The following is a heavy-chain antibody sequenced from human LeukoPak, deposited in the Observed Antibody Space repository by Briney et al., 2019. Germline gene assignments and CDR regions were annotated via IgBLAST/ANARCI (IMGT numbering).Heavy chain of an antibody. CDR2: MNPNSGNT. CDR1: EYTFTSYD. Sequence: ASVKVSCKASEYTFTSYDINWVRQATGQGLEWMGWMNPNSGNTNYAQKLQGRVIMTTDTSTSTAYMELRSLRSDDTAVYYCARVDYDSSGYYSRFWDYWGQGTLVTVSS. J-gene: IGHJ4*02. D-gene: IGHD3-22*01. CDR3: ARVDYDSSGYYSRFWDY. V-gene: IGHV1-18*01.